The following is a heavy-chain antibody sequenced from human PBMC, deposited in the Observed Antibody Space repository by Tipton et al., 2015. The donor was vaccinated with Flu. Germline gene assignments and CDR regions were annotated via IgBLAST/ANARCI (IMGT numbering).Heavy chain of an antibody. V-gene: IGHV4-34*01. Sequence: TLSLTCTVSGGPIGSYYWNWVRQPPGKGLEWIGEITHSGSTNYNPSLKSRVTISVDTSKNQFSLKVASVTAADTAVYYCARGLYGSGSYQRRYFDSWGQGALVTVSS. D-gene: IGHD3-10*01. CDR1: GGPIGSYY. J-gene: IGHJ4*02. CDR3: ARGLYGSGSYQRRYFDS. CDR2: ITHSGST.